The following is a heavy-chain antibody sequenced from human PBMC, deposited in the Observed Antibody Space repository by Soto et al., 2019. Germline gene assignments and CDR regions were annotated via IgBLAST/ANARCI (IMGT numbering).Heavy chain of an antibody. D-gene: IGHD3-22*01. CDR2: INAGNGNT. CDR3: ARELPQDYYDSSGYYLY. J-gene: IGHJ4*02. Sequence: QVQLVQSGAEVKKPGASVKVSCKASGYTFTSYAMHWVRQAPGQRLEWMGWINAGNGNTKYSQKFQGRVTITRDTSTSTAYMELSSLRSEDTAVYYCARELPQDYYDSSGYYLYWGQGTLVTVSS. CDR1: GYTFTSYA. V-gene: IGHV1-3*01.